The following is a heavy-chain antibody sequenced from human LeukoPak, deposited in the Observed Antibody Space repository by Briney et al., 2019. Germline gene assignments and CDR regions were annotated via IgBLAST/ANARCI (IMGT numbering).Heavy chain of an antibody. V-gene: IGHV1-2*02. CDR1: GFTFTGYY. D-gene: IGHD2/OR15-2a*01. CDR3: ARRKRIDMDV. J-gene: IGHJ6*03. Sequence: ASAKVSCKASGFTFTGYYIHWVRQAPGQGLEWMGWINPNSGGTNYAQKFQGRVTMTWDTSISTAYMELSGLRSDDTAVYYCARRKRIDMDVWGKGTMVTVSS. CDR2: INPNSGGT.